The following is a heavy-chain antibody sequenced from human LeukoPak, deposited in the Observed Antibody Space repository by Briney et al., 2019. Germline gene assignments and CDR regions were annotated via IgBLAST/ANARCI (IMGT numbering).Heavy chain of an antibody. CDR3: ARSDYYDSSGCPDY. CDR2: INPNSGGT. J-gene: IGHJ4*02. V-gene: IGHV1-2*02. CDR1: GYTFTGYY. Sequence: ASVKVPCKASGYTFTGYYMHWVRQAPGQGLEWMGWINPNSGGTNYAQKFQGRVTMTRDTSISTAYIELSRLRSDDTAVYYCARSDYYDSSGCPDYWGQGTLVTVSS. D-gene: IGHD3-22*01.